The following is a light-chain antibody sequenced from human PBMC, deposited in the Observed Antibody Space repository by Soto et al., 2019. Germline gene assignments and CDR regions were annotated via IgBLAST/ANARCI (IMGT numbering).Light chain of an antibody. Sequence: DIQMTQSPSSLSASVGDRVTITCRASQGISNYIAWYQQKPGKAPKLLIYAASTLQSRVPSRFSGSGSGTDFALTINRLQPEDVATYSCQKYSSVPLFGPGTKVDIK. CDR3: QKYSSVPL. CDR2: AAS. V-gene: IGKV1-27*01. CDR1: QGISNY. J-gene: IGKJ3*01.